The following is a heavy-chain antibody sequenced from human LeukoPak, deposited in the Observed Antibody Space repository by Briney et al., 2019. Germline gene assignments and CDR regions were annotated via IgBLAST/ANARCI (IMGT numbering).Heavy chain of an antibody. J-gene: IGHJ2*01. CDR2: INHSGST. Sequence: SETLSLTCAVYGGSFRGYYWSWIRQPPGKGLEWIGEINHSGSTNYNPSLKSQVTISVDTSKNQFSLKLSSVTAADTAVYYCARGIIVGATPPWYFDLWGRGTLVTVSS. CDR1: GGSFRGYY. CDR3: ARGIIVGATPPWYFDL. V-gene: IGHV4-34*01. D-gene: IGHD1-26*01.